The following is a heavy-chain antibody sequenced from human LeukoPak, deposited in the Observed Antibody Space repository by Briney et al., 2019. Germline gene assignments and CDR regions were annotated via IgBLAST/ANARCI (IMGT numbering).Heavy chain of an antibody. CDR3: ARGREYKLYSPTPGF. CDR1: GDTFTNYG. V-gene: IGHV1-18*01. J-gene: IGHJ4*02. D-gene: IGHD1-1*01. CDR2: ISVYTGNT. Sequence: GASVKVSCKASGDTFTNYGITWVRQAPGQGLEWMGWISVYTGNTNYAQRLQGRVSMTTDTSTSTAYMELRSLRSDDTAVYYCARGREYKLYSPTPGFWGQGTLVTVSS.